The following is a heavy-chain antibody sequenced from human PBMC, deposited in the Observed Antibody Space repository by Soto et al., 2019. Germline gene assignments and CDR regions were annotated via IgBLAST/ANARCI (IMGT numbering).Heavy chain of an antibody. CDR2: IWYDGSNK. CDR3: ARDIWGYGNAFDM. Sequence: GGSLRLSCAASGFTCSNYGMHWVRQAPGKGLEWVAVIWYDGSNKYYVDSVKGRFTISRDNSKNTLYLQMNSLRAEDTAVYYCARDIWGYGNAFDMWGQGTLVTVSS. V-gene: IGHV3-33*01. D-gene: IGHD5-18*01. J-gene: IGHJ3*02. CDR1: GFTCSNYG.